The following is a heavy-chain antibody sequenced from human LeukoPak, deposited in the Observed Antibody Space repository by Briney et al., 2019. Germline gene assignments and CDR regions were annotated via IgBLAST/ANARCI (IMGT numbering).Heavy chain of an antibody. V-gene: IGHV4-34*01. D-gene: IGHD4-17*01. CDR1: GVSFNDYY. CDR2: INHSGYT. CDR3: TRMTTGHDY. J-gene: IGHJ4*02. Sequence: PSETLSLTCAVSGVSFNDYYWSWVRQPPGKGLEWIGEINHSGYTNDSPSLKSRVNISIDTSKKQFSLNLRSVTVADTAVYYCTRMTTGHDYWGQGTLVTVSS.